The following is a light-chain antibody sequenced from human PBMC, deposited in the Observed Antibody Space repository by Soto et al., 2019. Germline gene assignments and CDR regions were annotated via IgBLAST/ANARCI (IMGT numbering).Light chain of an antibody. CDR3: CSSAGSRTHV. V-gene: IGLV2-23*02. CDR2: EVS. Sequence: QSVLTQPASVSGSPGQSITISCTGTSSDVGSYNLVSWYQQHPGKAPKLMIYEVSKRPSGVSNHFSGSKSGNTASLTISGLQAEDEADYYCCSSAGSRTHVFGTGTKVTVL. CDR1: SSDVGSYNL. J-gene: IGLJ1*01.